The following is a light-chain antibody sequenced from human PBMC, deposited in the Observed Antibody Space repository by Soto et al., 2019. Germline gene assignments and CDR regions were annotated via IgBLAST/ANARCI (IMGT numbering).Light chain of an antibody. V-gene: IGKV3-20*01. CDR3: QQYGTAPGYT. CDR2: GAS. Sequence: EIVLTQSPGALSLSPGETATLSCRASQNVATMYLSWYQQKPGPAPRLLIYGASSRSTGIPDRCSGSGSGTDFTLTTSRLEPEDFAVYYCQQYGTAPGYTFGQGTKLEIK. J-gene: IGKJ2*01. CDR1: QNVATMY.